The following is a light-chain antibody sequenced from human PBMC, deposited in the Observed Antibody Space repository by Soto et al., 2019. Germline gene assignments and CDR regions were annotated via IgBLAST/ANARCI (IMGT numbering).Light chain of an antibody. J-gene: IGLJ3*02. Sequence: SYELTQPLSVSVPLGQTASITCGGNNIGTRNVHCDQQKPGQAPVLVVYRDSNRPSGIPERFSGSNSGNTATLTISRAQAGDEADYYCHVWDSSTAVFGGGTKLTVL. CDR3: HVWDSSTAV. V-gene: IGLV3-9*01. CDR1: NIGTRN. CDR2: RDS.